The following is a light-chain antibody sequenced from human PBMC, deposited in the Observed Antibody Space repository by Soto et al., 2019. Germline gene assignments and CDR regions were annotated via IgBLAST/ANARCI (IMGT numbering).Light chain of an antibody. J-gene: IGKJ2*01. V-gene: IGKV3-20*01. CDR3: QHYGT. Sequence: EIVLMQSPGTLSLSPGERATLSCRTSQTLISSTYVAWYQQKPGQAPRLLIYGASTRATGIPDRFSGSASGTDFTLTISRLEPEDFAVYYCQHYGTFGQGTKLEIK. CDR2: GAS. CDR1: QTLISSTY.